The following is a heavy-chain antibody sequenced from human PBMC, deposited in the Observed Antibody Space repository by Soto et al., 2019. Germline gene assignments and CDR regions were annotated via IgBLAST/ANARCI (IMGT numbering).Heavy chain of an antibody. V-gene: IGHV2-5*02. J-gene: IGHJ4*02. CDR3: AHTMRDPTGGRYYFDY. Sequence: SGPTLVNPTQTLTLTYTFSGFSLSTSGVGVGWIRQPPGKALEWLALIYWDDDKRYSPSLKSRLTITKDTSKNQVVLTMTNMDPVDTATYYCAHTMRDPTGGRYYFDYWGQGTLVTVSS. CDR1: GFSLSTSGVG. CDR2: IYWDDDK. D-gene: IGHD7-27*01.